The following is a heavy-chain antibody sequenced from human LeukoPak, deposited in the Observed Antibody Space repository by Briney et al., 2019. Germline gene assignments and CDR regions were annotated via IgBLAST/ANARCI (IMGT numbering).Heavy chain of an antibody. Sequence: SETLSLTCTVSGGSISSYYWSWIRQPPGKGLEWIGYIYYSGSTNYNPSLKSRVTISVDTSKNQFSLKLSSVTAADTAVYYCARDQAAAGFIDYWGQGTLVTVSS. J-gene: IGHJ4*02. D-gene: IGHD6-13*01. CDR1: GGSISSYY. CDR3: ARDQAAAGFIDY. V-gene: IGHV4-59*01. CDR2: IYYSGST.